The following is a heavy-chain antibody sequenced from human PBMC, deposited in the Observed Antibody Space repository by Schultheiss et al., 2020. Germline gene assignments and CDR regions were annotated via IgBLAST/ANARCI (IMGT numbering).Heavy chain of an antibody. CDR3: TRRPAFFDY. V-gene: IGHV4-34*01. CDR1: GGSFSGYY. J-gene: IGHJ4*02. D-gene: IGHD6-25*01. CDR2: INHSGST. Sequence: SETLSLTCAVYGGSFSGYYWSWIRQPPGKGLEWIGEINHSGSTNYNPSLKSRVTISVDTSNNRVSLNLNSVTAADTAVYYCTRRPAFFDYWGRGTLVTVSS.